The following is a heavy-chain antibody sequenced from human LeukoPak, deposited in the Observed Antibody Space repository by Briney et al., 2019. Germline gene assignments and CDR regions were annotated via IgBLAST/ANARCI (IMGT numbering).Heavy chain of an antibody. V-gene: IGHV3-33*01. CDR2: IWYDGSNQ. D-gene: IGHD1-26*01. J-gene: IGHJ5*02. Sequence: GGSLRLSCAASGFTFSSYGMHWVRQAPGKGLERVAVIWYDGSNQYYGDSVKGRFTISRDNSKKTLYLQMNSLRAEDTAVYYCARNSGSYSLWHWFDPWGQGTLVTVSS. CDR3: ARNSGSYSLWHWFDP. CDR1: GFTFSSYG.